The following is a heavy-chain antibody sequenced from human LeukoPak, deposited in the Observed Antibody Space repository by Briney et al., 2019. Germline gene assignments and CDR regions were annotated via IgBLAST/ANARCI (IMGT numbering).Heavy chain of an antibody. CDR1: GGTFSSYA. D-gene: IGHD5-18*01. Sequence: ASVKVSCKASGGTFSSYAISWVRQAPGQGLEWMGRIIPILGIANYAQKFQGRVTITADKSTSTAYMELSSLRSEDTAVYYCARGTRTAMVSVDYWGQGTLVTVSS. CDR2: IIPILGIA. CDR3: ARGTRTAMVSVDY. J-gene: IGHJ4*02. V-gene: IGHV1-69*04.